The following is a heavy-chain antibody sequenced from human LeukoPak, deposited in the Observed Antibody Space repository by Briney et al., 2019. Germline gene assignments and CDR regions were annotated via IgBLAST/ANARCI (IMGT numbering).Heavy chain of an antibody. J-gene: IGHJ4*02. CDR3: ARLHPLVINYDYVWGSYRYSPTTGYIDY. CDR1: GYSFTSYW. D-gene: IGHD3-16*02. V-gene: IGHV5-51*01. CDR2: IYPGDSDT. Sequence: GESLKISCKGSGYSFTSYWIGWVRQMPGKGLEWMGIIYPGDSDTRYSTSFQGQVTISADKSISTAYLQWSTLKASDTAMYYCARLHPLVINYDYVWGSYRYSPTTGYIDYWGQGTLVTVSS.